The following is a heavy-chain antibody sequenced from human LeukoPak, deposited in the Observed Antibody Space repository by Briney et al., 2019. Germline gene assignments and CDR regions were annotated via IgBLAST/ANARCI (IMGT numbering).Heavy chain of an antibody. CDR3: ARDSGWYPVDY. V-gene: IGHV3-7*01. CDR2: IKQDGSDK. CDR1: GFTFSNHW. J-gene: IGHJ4*02. Sequence: PGGSLRLSCAASGFTFSNHWMTWVRQAPGKGLEWVANIKQDGSDKNYVDSVKGRFTISRDNAKNSLYLQMNSLRAEDTAVYYCARDSGWYPVDYWGRGTLVTVSS. D-gene: IGHD6-19*01.